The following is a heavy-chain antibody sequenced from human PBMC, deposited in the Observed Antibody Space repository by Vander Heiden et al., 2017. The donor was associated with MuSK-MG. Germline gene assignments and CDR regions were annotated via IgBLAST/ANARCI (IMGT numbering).Heavy chain of an antibody. D-gene: IGHD3-16*01. CDR1: GFTFSSYG. Sequence: QVQLVESGGGVVQPGRSLRLSCAASGFTFSSYGMHWVRQAPGKGLEWVAVIWYDGSNKYYADSVKGRFTISRDNSKNTLYLQMNSLRAEDTAVYYCARDQGGGPKGFAVGWGQGTLVTVSS. CDR3: ARDQGGGPKGFAVG. V-gene: IGHV3-33*01. J-gene: IGHJ4*02. CDR2: IWYDGSNK.